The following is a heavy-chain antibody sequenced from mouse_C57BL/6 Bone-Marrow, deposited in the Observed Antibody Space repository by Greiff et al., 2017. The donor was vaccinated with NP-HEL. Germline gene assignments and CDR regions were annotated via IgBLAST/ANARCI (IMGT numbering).Heavy chain of an antibody. CDR3: ARGDYYGSSYGGFAY. V-gene: IGHV7-3*01. J-gene: IGHJ3*01. CDR2: IRNKANGYTT. CDR1: GFTFTDYY. D-gene: IGHD1-1*01. Sequence: EVHLVESGGGLVQPGGSLSLSCAASGFTFTDYYMSWVRQPPGKALEWLGFIRNKANGYTTEYSASVKGRFTISRDNSQSILYLQMNALRAEDSATYYCARGDYYGSSYGGFAYWGQGTLVTVSA.